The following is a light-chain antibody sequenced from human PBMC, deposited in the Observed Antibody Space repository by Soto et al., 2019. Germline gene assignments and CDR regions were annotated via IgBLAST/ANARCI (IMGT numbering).Light chain of an antibody. J-gene: IGKJ1*01. V-gene: IGKV3-20*01. Sequence: EIVLTQSPGTLSLSPGERATLSCRASQSVRSSYLVWYQHRAGQAPRLLIYGASNRATGIPDRFSGSGSGTDFTLTINRLEPEDFAVYYCHNNDKSLWTFGQGTKVQFK. CDR3: HNNDKSLWT. CDR2: GAS. CDR1: QSVRSSY.